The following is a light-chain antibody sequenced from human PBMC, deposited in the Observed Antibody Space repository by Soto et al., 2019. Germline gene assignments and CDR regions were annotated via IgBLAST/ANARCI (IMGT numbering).Light chain of an antibody. CDR3: QQSYSTTWT. J-gene: IGKJ1*01. CDR1: QGISTY. Sequence: DIQMTQSPSSLSASVGDRVTITCRASQGISTYLNWYQQRPGKAPKLLIYAASSLQSGVPSRFSGSGSETHFTRTISSLQPEDFATYSCQQSYSTTWTFGQGTKVDIK. CDR2: AAS. V-gene: IGKV1-39*01.